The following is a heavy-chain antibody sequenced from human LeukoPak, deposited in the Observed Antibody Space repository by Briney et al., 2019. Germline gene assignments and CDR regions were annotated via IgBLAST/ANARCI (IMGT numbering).Heavy chain of an antibody. D-gene: IGHD3-10*01. CDR1: GYTFTSYY. V-gene: IGHV1-46*01. J-gene: IGHJ3*02. Sequence: ASVKVSCKASGYTFTSYYMHWVRQAPGQGLEWMGIINPSGGSTSYAQKFQGRVTMTRDTSTSTVYMELSSLRSEDTAVYYCARASLGEVVAPGDAFDIWGQGTMVTVSS. CDR3: ARASLGEVVAPGDAFDI. CDR2: INPSGGST.